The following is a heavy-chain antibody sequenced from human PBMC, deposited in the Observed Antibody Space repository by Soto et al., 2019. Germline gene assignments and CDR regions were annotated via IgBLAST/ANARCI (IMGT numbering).Heavy chain of an antibody. Sequence: SETLSLTCNVFGGSVSGFYWTWIRQPAGKGLEWIGRIYSSGSTKYNPSLKRRVSMSLDTSRNQFSLNLTAVTAADTAVYYCARGQRFSDCFDPWGQGTLVTVSS. CDR3: ARGQRFSDCFDP. D-gene: IGHD3-3*01. CDR1: GGSVSGFY. V-gene: IGHV4-4*07. CDR2: IYSSGST. J-gene: IGHJ5*02.